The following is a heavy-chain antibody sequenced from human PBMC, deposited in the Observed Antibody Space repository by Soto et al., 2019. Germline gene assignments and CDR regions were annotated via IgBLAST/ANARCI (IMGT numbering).Heavy chain of an antibody. Sequence: EVQLVESGGGLVQPGGSLRLSCAASGFTFSSYSMNWVHQAPGKGLEWVSYISSSSSTIYYADSVKGRFTISRDNAKNSLYLQMNSLRAEDTAVYYCARDDQNNGYWGQGTLVTVSS. V-gene: IGHV3-48*01. CDR3: ARDDQNNGY. J-gene: IGHJ4*02. CDR2: ISSSSSTI. D-gene: IGHD2-8*01. CDR1: GFTFSSYS.